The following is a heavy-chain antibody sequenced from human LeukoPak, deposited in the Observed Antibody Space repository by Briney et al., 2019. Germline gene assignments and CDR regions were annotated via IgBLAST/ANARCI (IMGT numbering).Heavy chain of an antibody. CDR1: GGSISNYY. Sequence: SETLSLTCTVSGGSISNYYRSWIRQPPGKGLEWIGYIYSSGSTNYNPSLKSRVTISVDTSKNQFSLKLSSVTAADTAVYYCARHPSTFAPFDYWGQGTLVTVSS. CDR3: ARHPSTFAPFDY. V-gene: IGHV4-4*09. D-gene: IGHD3-3*02. J-gene: IGHJ4*02. CDR2: IYSSGST.